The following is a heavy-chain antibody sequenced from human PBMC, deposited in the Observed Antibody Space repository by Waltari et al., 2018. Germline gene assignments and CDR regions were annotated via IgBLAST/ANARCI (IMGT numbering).Heavy chain of an antibody. CDR3: ARSGSL. Sequence: VQLLESGGGLVQPGGSLRLSCAASGFTLSSYGMSWVRQAPGKGLEWIGYIYYSGSTYYNPSLKSRVTISVDTSKNQFSLKLSSVTAADTAVYYCARSGSLWGQGTLVTVSS. J-gene: IGHJ4*02. D-gene: IGHD1-26*01. V-gene: IGHV4-59*06. CDR2: IYYSGST. CDR1: GFTLSSYG.